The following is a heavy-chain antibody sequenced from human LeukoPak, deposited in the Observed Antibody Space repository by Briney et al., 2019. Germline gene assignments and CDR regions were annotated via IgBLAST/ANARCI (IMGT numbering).Heavy chain of an antibody. Sequence: GGSLRLSCAASGFTFSSFWMSWVRQAPGKGLEWVSAISGSGGSTYYADSVKGRFTISRDNSKNTLHLQMNSLRAEDTAVYYCAKWGYDFWSGYYNPPFDYWGQGTLVTVSS. CDR1: GFTFSSFW. CDR3: AKWGYDFWSGYYNPPFDY. CDR2: ISGSGGST. J-gene: IGHJ4*02. V-gene: IGHV3-23*01. D-gene: IGHD3-3*01.